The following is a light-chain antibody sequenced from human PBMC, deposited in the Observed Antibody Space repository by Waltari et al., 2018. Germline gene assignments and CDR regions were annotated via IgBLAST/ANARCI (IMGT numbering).Light chain of an antibody. CDR2: GVT. V-gene: IGLV2-8*01. J-gene: IGLJ2*01. Sequence: QSALTQPASVSGSPGQSITISCSGTSSDIGGYKYVSWYQQYPHKAPQLILYGVTERPSGVQDRFSGSKSGNTASLTVAGLQIEDEADYFCSAYAGGNTVVFGGGTRLTVL. CDR1: SSDIGGYKY. CDR3: SAYAGGNTVV.